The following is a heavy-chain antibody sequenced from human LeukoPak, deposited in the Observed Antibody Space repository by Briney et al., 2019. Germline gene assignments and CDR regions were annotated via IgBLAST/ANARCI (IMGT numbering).Heavy chain of an antibody. Sequence: GESLKISCKGSGYSFTSYWIGWVRQMPGKGLECMGIIYPGDSDTRYSPSFQGQATISADKSISTAYLQWSSLKASDTAMYYCARQTASGSHIWVWFDPWGQGTLVTVSS. CDR1: GYSFTSYW. D-gene: IGHD3-10*01. V-gene: IGHV5-51*01. CDR3: ARQTASGSHIWVWFDP. CDR2: IYPGDSDT. J-gene: IGHJ5*02.